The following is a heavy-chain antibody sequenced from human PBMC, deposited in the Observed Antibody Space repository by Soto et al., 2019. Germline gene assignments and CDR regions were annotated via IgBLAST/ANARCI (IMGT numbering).Heavy chain of an antibody. CDR2: ISYDGSNK. Sequence: VQLVESGGGVVQPGRSLRLSCAASGFTFSSYAMHWVRQAPGKGLEWVAVISYDGSNKYYADSVKGRFTISRDNSKNTLYLQMNSLRAEDTAVYYCARDDRVSTYYYDSSDARSDYWGQGTLVTVSS. CDR1: GFTFSSYA. J-gene: IGHJ4*02. D-gene: IGHD3-22*01. V-gene: IGHV3-30-3*01. CDR3: ARDDRVSTYYYDSSDARSDY.